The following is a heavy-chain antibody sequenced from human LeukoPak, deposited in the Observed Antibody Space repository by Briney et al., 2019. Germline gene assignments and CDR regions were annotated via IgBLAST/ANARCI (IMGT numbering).Heavy chain of an antibody. CDR2: ISGSGGNT. D-gene: IGHD7-27*01. Sequence: GGTLRLSCAASGFTFSSYGMSWVRQAPGKGLEWVSAISGSGGNTYYADSVKGRFSISRDDSKYTVNLEMNSLRTEDMAVYYCARDFNWGFDYWGQGTLVSVSS. V-gene: IGHV3-23*01. CDR1: GFTFSSYG. CDR3: ARDFNWGFDY. J-gene: IGHJ4*02.